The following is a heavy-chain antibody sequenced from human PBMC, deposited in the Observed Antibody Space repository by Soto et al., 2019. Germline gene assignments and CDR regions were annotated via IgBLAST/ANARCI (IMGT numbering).Heavy chain of an antibody. CDR1: GGTFSSYA. D-gene: IGHD1-7*01. V-gene: IGHV1-69*12. Sequence: QVQLVQSGAEVKKPGSSVKVSCKASGGTFSSYAISWVRQAPGQGREWMGGIIPIFGTANYAQKFQGRVTITADESTSTVYMELSSLRSEDTAVYYCARVRIGTTSYYFDYWGQGTLVTVSS. CDR3: ARVRIGTTSYYFDY. CDR2: IIPIFGTA. J-gene: IGHJ4*02.